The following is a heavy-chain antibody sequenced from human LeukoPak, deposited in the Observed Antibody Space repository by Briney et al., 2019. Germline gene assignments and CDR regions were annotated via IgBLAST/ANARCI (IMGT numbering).Heavy chain of an antibody. CDR2: IKSKTDGGTT. CDR3: TTGFSIFGDQYFQH. V-gene: IGHV3-15*01. J-gene: IGHJ1*01. D-gene: IGHD3-3*01. CDR1: GFTFSNAW. Sequence: PGGSLRLSCAAFGFTFSNAWMTWVRQAPGKGLEWVGRIKSKTDGGTTDYAAPVKGRFTISRDDSKNTLYLQMNSLKTEDAAVYYCTTGFSIFGDQYFQHWGQGTLVTVSS.